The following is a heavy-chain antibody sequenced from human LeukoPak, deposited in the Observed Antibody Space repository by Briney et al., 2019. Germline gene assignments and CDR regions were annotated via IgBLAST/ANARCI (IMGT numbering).Heavy chain of an antibody. CDR2: ISGSDGST. CDR3: ANGVYYCYMDV. J-gene: IGHJ6*03. Sequence: GGSLRLSCAASGFTFSSYGMSWVRQAPGKGLEWVSGISGSDGSTYYADSVKGRFTISRDNSKNTLYLQMNSLRAEDTAVYYCANGVYYCYMDVWGKGTTVTVSS. CDR1: GFTFSSYG. V-gene: IGHV3-23*01.